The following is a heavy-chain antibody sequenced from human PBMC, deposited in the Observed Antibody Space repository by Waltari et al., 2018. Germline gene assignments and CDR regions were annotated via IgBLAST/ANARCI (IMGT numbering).Heavy chain of an antibody. V-gene: IGHV4-39*07. Sequence: QLQLQESGPGLVKPSETLSLTCTVSGDSISSNSYYWGWIRQPPGKGLEWIGSIDQSGPPSYNPSLKSRLTISVDTSKNQFSLKLTSVTAADTAVYYCARVVYYDFWSGYIGWFDPWGQGTLVTVSS. CDR3: ARVVYYDFWSGYIGWFDP. CDR1: GDSISSNSYY. J-gene: IGHJ5*02. CDR2: IDQSGPP. D-gene: IGHD3-3*01.